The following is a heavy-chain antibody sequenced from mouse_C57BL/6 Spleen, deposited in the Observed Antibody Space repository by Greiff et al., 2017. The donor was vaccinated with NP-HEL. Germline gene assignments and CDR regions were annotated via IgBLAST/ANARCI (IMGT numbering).Heavy chain of an antibody. CDR1: GFTFSDYY. V-gene: IGHV5-16*01. CDR3: ARFPGTFYAMDD. D-gene: IGHD4-1*01. J-gene: IGHJ4*01. Sequence: EVHLVESEGGLVQPGSSMKLSCTASGFTFSDYYMAWVRQVPEKGLEWVANINYDGSSTYYLDSLKSRFIISRDNAKNILYLQMSSLKSEDTATYYCARFPGTFYAMDDWGQGTSVTVSS. CDR2: INYDGSST.